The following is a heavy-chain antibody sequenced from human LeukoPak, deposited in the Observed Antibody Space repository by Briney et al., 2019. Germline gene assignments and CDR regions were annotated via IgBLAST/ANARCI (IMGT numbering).Heavy chain of an antibody. CDR1: GFTFSSYA. CDR3: ARAYDFWSGYGDY. V-gene: IGHV3-23*01. CDR2: ISGSGGST. Sequence: GGSLRLSCAASGFTFSSYAMSWVRQAPGKGVGRVSAISGSGGSTYYADSVKGRFTISRDNSKNTLYLQMNSLRAEDTAVYYCARAYDFWSGYGDYWGQGTLVTVSS. J-gene: IGHJ4*02. D-gene: IGHD3-3*01.